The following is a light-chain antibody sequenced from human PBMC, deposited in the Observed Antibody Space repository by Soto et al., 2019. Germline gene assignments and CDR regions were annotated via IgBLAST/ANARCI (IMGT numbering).Light chain of an antibody. CDR2: EVS. J-gene: IGLJ1*01. CDR3: SSYTSSSPRV. V-gene: IGLV2-18*02. CDR1: SSDVESYDR. Sequence: QSVLTQPPSVSGSPGQSVTISCTGTSSDVESYDRVSWYQQPPGTAPKLMLYEVSNRPSGVPDRFSGSKSGNTASLTISGLQAEDEADYYCSSYTSSSPRVFGTGTKVTVL.